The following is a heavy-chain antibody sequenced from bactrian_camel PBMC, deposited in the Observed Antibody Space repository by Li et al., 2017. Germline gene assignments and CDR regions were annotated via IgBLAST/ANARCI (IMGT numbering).Heavy chain of an antibody. J-gene: IGHJ4*01. V-gene: IGHV3S1*01. CDR1: GGPYAGHC. D-gene: IGHD2*01. CDR2: IDNDGRT. Sequence: HVQLVESGGGSVQAGGSLRLSCVSSGGPYAGHCMGWFRQAPGKEREGVMTIDNDGRTTYAESVKGRFTISRDNAKNTLYLQLNSLKTEDTAMYYCVIGDSATQPQGQGTQVTVS.